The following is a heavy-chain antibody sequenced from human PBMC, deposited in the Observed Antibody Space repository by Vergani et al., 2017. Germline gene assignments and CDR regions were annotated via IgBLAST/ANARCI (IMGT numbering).Heavy chain of an antibody. D-gene: IGHD5-18*01. CDR2: IYYSVST. J-gene: IGHJ6*03. Sequence: QLQLQESGPGLVKPSETLSLTCTVSGDSIAFSTDYWRGIRQPPGKGLEGIGTIYYSVSTYYNPSLKSRVTISVDTSKNQFSLKLSSVTAADTAVYYCARPLQYRGYYYYMDVWGEATTVTASS. V-gene: IGHV4-39*01. CDR1: GDSIAFSTDY. CDR3: ARPLQYRGYYYYMDV.